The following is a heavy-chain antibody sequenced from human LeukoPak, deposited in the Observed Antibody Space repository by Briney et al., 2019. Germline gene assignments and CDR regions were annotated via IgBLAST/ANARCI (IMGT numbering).Heavy chain of an antibody. CDR3: ARVGLLLGFDY. CDR1: GFTFSSYE. Sequence: GGSLRLSCAASGFTFSSYEMNWVRQAPGKGLEWVSYISSSGSTIYYADSVKGRFTISRDNAKNSLYLQMNSLRAEDTAVYYCARVGLLLGFDYWGQGTLVTVSS. D-gene: IGHD3-10*01. CDR2: ISSSGSTI. J-gene: IGHJ4*02. V-gene: IGHV3-48*03.